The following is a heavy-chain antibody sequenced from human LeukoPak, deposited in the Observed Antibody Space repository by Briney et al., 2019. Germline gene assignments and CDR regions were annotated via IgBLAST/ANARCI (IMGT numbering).Heavy chain of an antibody. Sequence: SETLSLTCADYGESLNSYYWSWIRQPPGKGLEWIGEIYESGSTEYNPSLKSRVTISMVPSKQQFSLSLTSVTAADTAVYYCARGAWATRLGSWGLGTPVIVSS. V-gene: IGHV4-34*01. CDR3: ARGAWATRLGS. CDR2: IYESGST. D-gene: IGHD2-15*01. J-gene: IGHJ4*02. CDR1: GESLNSYY.